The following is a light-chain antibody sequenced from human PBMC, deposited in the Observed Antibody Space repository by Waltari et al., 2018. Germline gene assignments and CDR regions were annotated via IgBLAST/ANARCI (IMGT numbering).Light chain of an antibody. CDR3: QTGGHGTWV. CDR1: RGHSRKV. Sequence: QLVLTQSPSASASLGPPANPPCPLSRGHSRKVTACLQHRPAKGPRYLMKVTSDGSHTKGDEIPDRFSGSGSGAERYLTISRLQSEDEADYYCQTGGHGTWVFGGGTKLTVL. V-gene: IGLV4-69*01. J-gene: IGLJ3*02. CDR2: VTSDGSH.